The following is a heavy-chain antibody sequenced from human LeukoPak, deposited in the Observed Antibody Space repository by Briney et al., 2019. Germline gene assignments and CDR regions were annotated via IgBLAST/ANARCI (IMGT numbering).Heavy chain of an antibody. V-gene: IGHV1-3*01. D-gene: IGHD3-3*01. CDR2: INAGNGNT. CDR3: ARERLRFLEWLLEPFDY. CDR1: GYTFTSYA. Sequence: ASVKVSCKASGYTFTSYAMHWVRQAPGQRLEWMGWINAGNGNTKYSQKFQGRVTMTRDTSTSTVYMELSSLRSEDTAVYYCARERLRFLEWLLEPFDYRGQGTLVTVSS. J-gene: IGHJ4*02.